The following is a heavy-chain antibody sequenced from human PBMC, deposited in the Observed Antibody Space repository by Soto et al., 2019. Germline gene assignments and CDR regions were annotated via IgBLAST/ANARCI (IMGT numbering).Heavy chain of an antibody. CDR2: MSERSGPP. V-gene: IGHV3-23*01. CDR1: GFNFRKFA. D-gene: IGHD4-17*01. Sequence: GGSLRLSCAASGFNFRKFAMSWVRQAPGKGLEWVSGMSERSGPPLYADSVKGRFTISRDNSKSTLYLEMNNLRPEDTAVYYCAKDQDNTDYYWIFDLWVRGTPVTVSS. J-gene: IGHJ2*01. CDR3: AKDQDNTDYYWIFDL.